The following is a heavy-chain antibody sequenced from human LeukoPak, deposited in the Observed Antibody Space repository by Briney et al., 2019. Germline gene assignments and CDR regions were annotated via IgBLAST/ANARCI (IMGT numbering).Heavy chain of an antibody. CDR2: ISGSGGST. J-gene: IGHJ3*02. CDR3: AKDYGNLDAFDI. V-gene: IGHV3-23*01. CDR1: GLTFSSYA. Sequence: TGGSLRLSCAPSGLTFSSYAMSWVRHAPGRGREWVSAISGSGGSTYYADSVKGRLTISRYNTKNTLYLQMNSLRAEDTAVYYCAKDYGNLDAFDIWGQGTMVTVSS. D-gene: IGHD4-11*01.